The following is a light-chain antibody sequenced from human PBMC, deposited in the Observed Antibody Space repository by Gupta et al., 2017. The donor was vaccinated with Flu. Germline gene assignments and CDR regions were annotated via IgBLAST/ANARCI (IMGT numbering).Light chain of an antibody. V-gene: IGKV2-24*01. J-gene: IGKJ2*01. CDR1: QSLVHIDGNTY. CDR3: RGATQFPYT. Sequence: VMTQTPLSPPPTLGQPASISCRSSQSLVHIDGNTYFSWLQQRPGQPPRPLIYKISNRLSGAPDRFSGSGAGGHFRRRMMRVEAEDVGVYCFRGATQFPYTFGQGTKLEI. CDR2: KIS.